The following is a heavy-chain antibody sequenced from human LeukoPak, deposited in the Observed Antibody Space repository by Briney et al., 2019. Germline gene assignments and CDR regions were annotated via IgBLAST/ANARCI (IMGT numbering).Heavy chain of an antibody. D-gene: IGHD2-15*01. J-gene: IGHJ4*02. CDR2: IKQDGSEK. CDR1: GFTFSSYW. CDR3: ARETLGYCSGGSCYAFDY. Sequence: GSLRLSCAASGFTFSSYWMSWVRQAPGKGLEWVANIKQDGSEKYYVDSVKGRFTISRDNAKNSLYLQMNSLRAEDTAVYYCARETLGYCSGGSCYAFDYWGQGTLVTVSS. V-gene: IGHV3-7*01.